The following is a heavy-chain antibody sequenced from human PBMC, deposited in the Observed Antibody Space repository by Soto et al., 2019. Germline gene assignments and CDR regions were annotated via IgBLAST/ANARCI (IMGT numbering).Heavy chain of an antibody. CDR1: GGSISNYY. D-gene: IGHD2-15*01. J-gene: IGHJ4*02. Sequence: PSETLSLTCTVSGGSISNYYWSWIRQSPGKGLEWIGYVYYTGSAICNPSLKSRVTISVDTSKNQFSLKLSSVTAADTAVYYCARFRYCSSGSRSPPYFDYWGQGTLVTVSS. V-gene: IGHV4-59*01. CDR3: ARFRYCSSGSRSPPYFDY. CDR2: VYYTGSA.